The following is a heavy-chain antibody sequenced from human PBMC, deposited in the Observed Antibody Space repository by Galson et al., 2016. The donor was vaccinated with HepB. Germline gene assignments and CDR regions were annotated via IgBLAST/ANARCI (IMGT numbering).Heavy chain of an antibody. Sequence: SLRLSCAASGFTFDDYTMHWVRQAPGKGLEWVSLISWDGVITHYADSVKGRFTISRDNGKNSLYLQMNSLRTEDTALYYCAKEGGYNWKRRGYFDYWGQGTLVTVSS. V-gene: IGHV3-43*01. CDR1: GFTFDDYT. J-gene: IGHJ4*02. CDR2: ISWDGVIT. D-gene: IGHD1-20*01. CDR3: AKEGGYNWKRRGYFDY.